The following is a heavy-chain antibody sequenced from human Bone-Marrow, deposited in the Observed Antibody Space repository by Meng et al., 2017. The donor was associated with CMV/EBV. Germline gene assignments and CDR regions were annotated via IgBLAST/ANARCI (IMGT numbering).Heavy chain of an antibody. CDR1: GYTFTGYY. Sequence: ASVKVSCKASGYTFTGYYIHWVRQAPGQGLEWMGWINPNSGGTSYAQKFQGRVTMTRDTSISTAYMELSRLRSDDTAVYYCARDPSLRRFLEWLLDDWGQGTLVTVSS. J-gene: IGHJ1*01. CDR3: ARDPSLRRFLEWLLDD. CDR2: INPNSGGT. V-gene: IGHV1-2*02. D-gene: IGHD3-3*01.